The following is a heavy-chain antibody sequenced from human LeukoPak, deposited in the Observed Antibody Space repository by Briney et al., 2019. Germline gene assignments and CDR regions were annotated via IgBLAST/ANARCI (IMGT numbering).Heavy chain of an antibody. J-gene: IGHJ4*02. D-gene: IGHD6-13*01. CDR1: GGSFSGYY. V-gene: IGHV4-34*01. Sequence: SETLSLTCAVYGGSFSGYYWSWIRQPPGKGLEWIGEINHSRSTNYNPSLKSRVTISVDTSKNQFSLKLSSVTAADTAVYYCARDGVSSSWYYFDYWGQGTLVTVSS. CDR2: INHSRST. CDR3: ARDGVSSSWYYFDY.